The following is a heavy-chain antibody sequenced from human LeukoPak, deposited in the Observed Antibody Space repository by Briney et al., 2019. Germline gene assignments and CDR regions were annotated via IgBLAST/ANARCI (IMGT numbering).Heavy chain of an antibody. J-gene: IGHJ4*02. Sequence: GGSLRLSCEASGFLFRSNGMHWVRQAPGKGLEWVAFIRSDGNVTKYLDTIKGRFTISRDNSKNILYLQLNDVRPDDTAVYFCAKDHGFWSGFLFWGQGTLVTVSS. D-gene: IGHD3-3*01. CDR2: IRSDGNVT. CDR3: AKDHGFWSGFLF. CDR1: GFLFRSNG. V-gene: IGHV3-30*02.